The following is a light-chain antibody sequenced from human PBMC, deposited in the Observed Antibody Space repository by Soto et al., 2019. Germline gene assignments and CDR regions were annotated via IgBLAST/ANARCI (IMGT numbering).Light chain of an antibody. V-gene: IGKV1-5*01. Sequence: DIQMTQSPSTLSASIGDRVTITCRANQTIFTYLAWYQQKLHTAPKVLISDASSLEGGVPTRFSGSGSGAEFTLTISSLQPDDCATYFCQQFNSYPWTFGQGTKVEIK. CDR2: DAS. J-gene: IGKJ1*01. CDR1: QTIFTY. CDR3: QQFNSYPWT.